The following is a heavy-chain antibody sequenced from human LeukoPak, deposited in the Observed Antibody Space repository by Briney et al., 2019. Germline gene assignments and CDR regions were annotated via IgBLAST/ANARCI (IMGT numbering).Heavy chain of an antibody. D-gene: IGHD4-23*01. J-gene: IGHJ4*02. Sequence: ETLSLTCGVSGGSISNTNWWTLVRQPPGKGLEWVSGISGSDSSTYYADSVKGRFTISRDNSKNTLYLQMNSLRAEDTAVYYCAKGGGWLYYFDYWGQGTLVTVSS. V-gene: IGHV3-23*01. CDR3: AKGGGWLYYFDY. CDR1: GGSISNTNW. CDR2: ISGSDSST.